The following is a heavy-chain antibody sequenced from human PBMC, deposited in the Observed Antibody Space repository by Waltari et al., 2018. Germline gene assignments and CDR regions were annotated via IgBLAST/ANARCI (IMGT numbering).Heavy chain of an antibody. D-gene: IGHD2-2*03. CDR1: GYAINSGFY. J-gene: IGHJ4*02. CDR3: TRQVLGYCTSAACRRLES. V-gene: IGHV4-38-2*01. Sequence: QLQLQESGPGLVKSSETLSLTCDVSGYAINSGFYWGWIRQPPGMGLEWVATIYHDGTTFYNPSLTGRVTTSMDTSKNQFSLKMKSVTAADTAVYYCTRQVLGYCTSAACRRLESWGQGTLVTVSS. CDR2: IYHDGTT.